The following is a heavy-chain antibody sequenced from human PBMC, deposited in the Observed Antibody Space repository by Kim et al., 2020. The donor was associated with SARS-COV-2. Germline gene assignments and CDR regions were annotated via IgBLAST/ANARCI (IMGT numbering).Heavy chain of an antibody. Sequence: GGSLRLSCAASGFTFSSYGMHWVRQAPGKGLEWVAVIWYDGSNKYYADSVKGRFTISRDNSKNTLYLQMNSLRAEDTAVYYCARGANTYYYDSSGYYPPFRFWGQGTLVTVSS. CDR3: ARGANTYYYDSSGYYPPFRF. CDR1: GFTFSSYG. V-gene: IGHV3-33*01. D-gene: IGHD3-22*01. CDR2: IWYDGSNK. J-gene: IGHJ4*02.